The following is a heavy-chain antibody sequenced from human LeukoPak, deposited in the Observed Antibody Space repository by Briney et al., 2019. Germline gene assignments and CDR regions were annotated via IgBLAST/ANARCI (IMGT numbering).Heavy chain of an antibody. J-gene: IGHJ4*02. D-gene: IGHD5-24*01. CDR1: GFTFSSYG. Sequence: GGSLRLSCAASGFTFSSYGMHWVRQAPGKGLEWVAFIRYDGSNKYYADSVKGRFTISRDNSKNTLYLQMNSLRAEDTAVYYCAKGGDGYSLIDFDYWGQGTLVTVSS. V-gene: IGHV3-30*02. CDR2: IRYDGSNK. CDR3: AKGGDGYSLIDFDY.